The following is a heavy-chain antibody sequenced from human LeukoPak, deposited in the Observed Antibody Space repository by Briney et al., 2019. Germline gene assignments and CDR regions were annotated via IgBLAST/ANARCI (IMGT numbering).Heavy chain of an antibody. V-gene: IGHV3-7*01. CDR3: ARDPVVWELLYFDY. Sequence: GGSLRLSCAASGFTFSSYGMHWVRQAPGKGLEWVANIKQDGSEKYYVDSVKGRFTISRDNPKNSLYLQMNSLRAEDTAVYYCARDPVVWELLYFDYWGQGTLVTVSS. D-gene: IGHD1-26*01. J-gene: IGHJ4*02. CDR1: GFTFSSYG. CDR2: IKQDGSEK.